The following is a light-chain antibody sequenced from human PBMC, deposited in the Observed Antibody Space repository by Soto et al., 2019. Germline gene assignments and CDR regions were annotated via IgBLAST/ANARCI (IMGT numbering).Light chain of an antibody. CDR3: SSYTTSSTYV. Sequence: QSVLTQPASVSGSPGQSITISCTATSSDVGTFNYVSWYQHHPGKAPKLMIYEVSNRPSGVSDRFSGSKSGNTASLTISGLQAVDEADYYCSSYTTSSTYVFGTGTKLTVL. CDR1: SSDVGTFNY. CDR2: EVS. V-gene: IGLV2-14*01. J-gene: IGLJ1*01.